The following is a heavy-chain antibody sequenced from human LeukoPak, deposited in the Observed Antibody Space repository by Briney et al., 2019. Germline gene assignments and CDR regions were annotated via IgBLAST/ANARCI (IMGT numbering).Heavy chain of an antibody. D-gene: IGHD2-15*01. J-gene: IGHJ4*02. CDR1: GSSISSGNY. CDR3: ARGGFCSGPTCYSLWF. CDR2: LYHSGNT. V-gene: IGHV4-38-2*01. Sequence: SETLSLTCGVSGSSISSGNYWGWIRQPPGQGLEWIGTLYHSGNTYYNPSLKSRVTLSVDTSKNQFSLNLNSVTAADTAVYFCARGGFCSGPTCYSLWFWGPGTLVTVSS.